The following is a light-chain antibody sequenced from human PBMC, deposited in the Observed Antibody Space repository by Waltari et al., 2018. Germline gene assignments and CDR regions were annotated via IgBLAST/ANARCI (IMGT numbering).Light chain of an antibody. CDR2: EVN. CDR1: RSDVGDYKY. CDR3: FSYAGSNTYV. V-gene: IGLV2-8*01. Sequence: QSALTQPPSASGSPGQSVTIPCSGTRSDVGDYKYVSWNQYYPGKAPNLILYEVNKRPSGVPDRFYGSRSGSTAFLTVSGLQADDEAVYFCFSYAGSNTYVFGSGTTVTVL. J-gene: IGLJ1*01.